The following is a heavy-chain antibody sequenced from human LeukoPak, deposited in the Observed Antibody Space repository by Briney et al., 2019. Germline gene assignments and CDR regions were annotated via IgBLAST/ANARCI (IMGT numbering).Heavy chain of an antibody. V-gene: IGHV4-30-4*01. CDR3: ARPYYYDSRIDP. Sequence: PSQTLSLTCTVSGGSISSGDYYWSWIRQPPGKGLEWIGYTYYSGSTYYNPSLKSRATISVDPSKNQFSLKLTSVTAADTAVYYCARPYYYDSRIDPWGQGTLVTVSS. CDR2: TYYSGST. D-gene: IGHD3-22*01. CDR1: GGSISSGDYY. J-gene: IGHJ5*02.